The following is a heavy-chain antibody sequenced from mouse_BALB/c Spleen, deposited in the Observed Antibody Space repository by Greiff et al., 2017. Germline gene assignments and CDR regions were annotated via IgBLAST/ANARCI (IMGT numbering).Heavy chain of an antibody. Sequence: EVQLQESGGGLVQPGGSMKLSCVASGFTFSNYWMNWVRQSPEKGLEWVAEIRLKSNNYATHYAESVKGRFTISRDDSKSSVYLQMNNLRAEDTGIYYCTRLGYSYAMDYWGQGTSVTVSS. CDR1: GFTFSNYW. CDR2: IRLKSNNYAT. J-gene: IGHJ4*01. V-gene: IGHV6-6*02. D-gene: IGHD2-3*01. CDR3: TRLGYSYAMDY.